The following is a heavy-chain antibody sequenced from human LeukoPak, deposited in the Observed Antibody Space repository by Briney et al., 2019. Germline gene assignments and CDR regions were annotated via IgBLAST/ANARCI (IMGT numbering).Heavy chain of an antibody. D-gene: IGHD1-14*01. V-gene: IGHV1-2*02. J-gene: IGHJ3*02. Sequence: VASVKVSCKASGYSFTAYYINWVRQAPGQGLEWMGWINPKSGGTHFAQRFQGRVTMTRDTSLSSVSMHLISLRSDDTAVYYCARVQKTTPRGGFDIWGPGTMVTVSS. CDR1: GYSFTAYY. CDR3: ARVQKTTPRGGFDI. CDR2: INPKSGGT.